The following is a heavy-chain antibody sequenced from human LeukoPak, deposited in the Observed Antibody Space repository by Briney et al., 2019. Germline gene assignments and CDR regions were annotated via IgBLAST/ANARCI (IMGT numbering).Heavy chain of an antibody. CDR2: ISSSSSYI. CDR1: GFTFSSYS. D-gene: IGHD2-2*01. Sequence: GGSLRLSCAASGFTFSSYSMNWVRQAPGKGLEWGSSISSSSSYIYYADSVKGRFTISRDNAKNSLYLQMNSLRAEDTAVYYCARDPVVPAANWFDPWGQGTLVTVSS. CDR3: ARDPVVPAANWFDP. J-gene: IGHJ5*02. V-gene: IGHV3-21*01.